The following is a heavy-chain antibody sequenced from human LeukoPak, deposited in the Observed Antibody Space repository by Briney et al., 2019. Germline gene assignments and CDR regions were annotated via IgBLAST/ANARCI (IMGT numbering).Heavy chain of an antibody. J-gene: IGHJ4*02. D-gene: IGHD3-22*01. V-gene: IGHV4-34*01. Sequence: SETLSLTCAVSGVSLRNYYWSWIRQTPGKGLEWIGEINHSGSINYNPSLKSRVTISLDTSKNHFSLKLTSMTASDTAIYYCARDSDSWNCFDSWGQGTLVTVSS. CDR1: GVSLRNYY. CDR3: ARDSDSWNCFDS. CDR2: INHSGSI.